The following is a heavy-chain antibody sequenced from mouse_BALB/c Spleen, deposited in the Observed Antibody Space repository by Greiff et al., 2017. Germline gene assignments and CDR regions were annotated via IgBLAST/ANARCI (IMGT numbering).Heavy chain of an antibody. CDR3: NALDDYDGGGFAY. CDR2: IDPENGDT. Sequence: VHVKQSGAELVRSGASVKLSCTASGFNIKDYYMHWVKQRPEQGLEWIGWIDPENGDTEYAPKFQGKATMTADTSSNTAYLQLSSLTSEDTAVYYCNALDDYDGGGFAYWGQGTLVTVSA. D-gene: IGHD2-4*01. V-gene: IGHV14-4*02. CDR1: GFNIKDYY. J-gene: IGHJ3*01.